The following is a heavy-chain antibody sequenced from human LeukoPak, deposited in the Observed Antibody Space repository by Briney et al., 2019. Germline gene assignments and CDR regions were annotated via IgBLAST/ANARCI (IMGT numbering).Heavy chain of an antibody. D-gene: IGHD3-9*01. CDR2: IYYSGST. CDR3: ARAAGRRYLDYYYMDV. CDR1: GGSISSYY. V-gene: IGHV4-59*01. J-gene: IGHJ6*03. Sequence: SETLSLTCTVSGGSISSYYWSWIRQPPGKGLEWIGYIYYSGSTNYNPSLKSRVTISVDTSKNQFSLKLSSVTAADTAVYYCARAAGRRYLDYYYMDVWGKGTTVTVSS.